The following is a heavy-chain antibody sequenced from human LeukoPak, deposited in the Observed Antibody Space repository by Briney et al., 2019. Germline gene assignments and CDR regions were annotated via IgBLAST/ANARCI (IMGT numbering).Heavy chain of an antibody. CDR2: ISYDGSNK. D-gene: IGHD4-23*01. Sequence: GGSLRLSCAASGFTFSSYGMHWVRQAPGKGLEWVAVISYDGSNKYYADSVKGRFTISRDNSKNTLYLQMNSLRAEDTAVYYCAKPNYGGNSYGAFDIWGQGTMVTVSS. CDR1: GFTFSSYG. V-gene: IGHV3-30*18. J-gene: IGHJ3*02. CDR3: AKPNYGGNSYGAFDI.